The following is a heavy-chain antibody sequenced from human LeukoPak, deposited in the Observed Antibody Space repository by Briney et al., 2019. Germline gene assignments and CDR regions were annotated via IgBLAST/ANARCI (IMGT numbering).Heavy chain of an antibody. J-gene: IGHJ3*02. CDR3: ARHGRGLSSSWYEGGDTFDI. CDR1: GGSISSYY. D-gene: IGHD6-13*01. V-gene: IGHV4-59*08. Sequence: SETLSLTCTVSGGSISSYYWSWIRQPPGKGLEWIGYIYYSGSTNYNPSLKSRVTVSVDTSKNQFSLKLSSVTAADTAVYYCARHGRGLSSSWYEGGDTFDIWGQGTMVTVPS. CDR2: IYYSGST.